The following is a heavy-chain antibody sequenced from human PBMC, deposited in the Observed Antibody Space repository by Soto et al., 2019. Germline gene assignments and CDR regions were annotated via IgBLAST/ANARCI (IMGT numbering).Heavy chain of an antibody. D-gene: IGHD3-22*01. Sequence: ASVKVSCKASGYTFTSYYMHWVRQAPGQGLEWMGIINPSGGSTSYAQKFQGRVTMTRDTSTSTVYMELSSLRSEDTAVYYCAKADDVDYYDSSGYPTRPTYFDYWGQGTLVTVSS. V-gene: IGHV1-46*01. CDR2: INPSGGST. CDR3: AKADDVDYYDSSGYPTRPTYFDY. J-gene: IGHJ4*02. CDR1: GYTFTSYY.